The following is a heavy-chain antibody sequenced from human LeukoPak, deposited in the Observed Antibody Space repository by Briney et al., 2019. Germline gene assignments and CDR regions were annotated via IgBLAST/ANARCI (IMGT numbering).Heavy chain of an antibody. CDR2: IYPGDSDT. CDR3: AGSSNYYDSSGYPAEYFQH. CDR1: GYSFTSYW. Sequence: GESLKISCKGSGYSFTSYWIGWVRQMPGKGLEWMGIIYPGDSDTRYSPSFQGQVTISADKSISTAYLQWSSLKASDTAMYYCAGSSNYYDSSGYPAEYFQHWGQGTLVTVSS. J-gene: IGHJ1*01. D-gene: IGHD3-22*01. V-gene: IGHV5-51*01.